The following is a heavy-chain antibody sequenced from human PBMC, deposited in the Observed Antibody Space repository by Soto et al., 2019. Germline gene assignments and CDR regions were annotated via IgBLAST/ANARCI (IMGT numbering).Heavy chain of an antibody. J-gene: IGHJ6*02. CDR3: AAGSGSGREFYYYGMDV. Sequence: QVQLVQSGAEVKKPGSSVKVSCKASGGTFSSYAISWVRQAPGQGLEWMGGIIPIFGTANYAQKLQGRVTITADESTSTAYMALSSLRSEDTAVYYCAAGSGSGREFYYYGMDVWGQGTTVTVSS. CDR1: GGTFSSYA. D-gene: IGHD3-10*01. CDR2: IIPIFGTA. V-gene: IGHV1-69*01.